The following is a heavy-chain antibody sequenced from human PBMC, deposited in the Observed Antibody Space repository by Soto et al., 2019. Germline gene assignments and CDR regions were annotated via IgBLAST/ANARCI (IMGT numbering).Heavy chain of an antibody. CDR2: IIPIFSTT. D-gene: IGHD6-13*01. Sequence: ASVKVSCTAPGGTFSNHAINWVRQAPGQGLEWMGRIIPIFSTTNYAQKFQGRVTMTADESTITAYLELSSLKQDDTAVYYCAREVAADGTFREDVFDIWGQGTLVTV. V-gene: IGHV1-69*13. J-gene: IGHJ3*02. CDR3: AREVAADGTFREDVFDI. CDR1: GGTFSNHA.